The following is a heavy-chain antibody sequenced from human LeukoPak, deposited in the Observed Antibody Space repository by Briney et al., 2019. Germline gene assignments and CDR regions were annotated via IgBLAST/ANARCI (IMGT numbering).Heavy chain of an antibody. V-gene: IGHV4-39*01. D-gene: IGHD2-2*01. Sequence: KPSETLSLTCTVAAGSISSSSYYWGWIRQPPGKGLEWIGRIYYRGGTYYIPSLKRRVTISVDTSKNQYSLKLSSVTAADTAVYFCARQLGYCSSTSCYADKVDYWGQGTLVTVSS. CDR3: ARQLGYCSSTSCYADKVDY. J-gene: IGHJ4*02. CDR2: IYYRGGT. CDR1: AGSISSSSYY.